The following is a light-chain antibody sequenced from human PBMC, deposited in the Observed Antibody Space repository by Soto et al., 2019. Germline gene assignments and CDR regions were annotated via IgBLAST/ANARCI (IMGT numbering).Light chain of an antibody. V-gene: IGKV1-5*01. CDR1: QTISTW. Sequence: DIQMTQSPSTLSASVGDRVTITCRASQTISTWLAWYQHKPGKAPNLLIYDASTLMSGVPSRFSGSGSGTEFTLTISSLQPGDFATYHCQQSETYPLTFGQGTRLEIK. J-gene: IGKJ5*01. CDR3: QQSETYPLT. CDR2: DAS.